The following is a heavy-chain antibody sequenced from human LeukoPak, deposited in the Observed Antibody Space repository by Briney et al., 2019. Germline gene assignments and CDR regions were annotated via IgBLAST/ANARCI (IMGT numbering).Heavy chain of an antibody. D-gene: IGHD1-1*01. V-gene: IGHV3-7*03. J-gene: IGHJ4*02. CDR1: GFTFSSYW. CDR2: IKQDGSEK. CDR3: AKGIRYNWNDRYFDY. Sequence: GGSLRLSCAASGFTFSSYWMSWVRQAPGKGLEWVANIKQDGSEKYYVDSVKGRFTISRDNAKNSLYLQMNSLRAEDTALYYCAKGIRYNWNDRYFDYWGQGTLVTVSS.